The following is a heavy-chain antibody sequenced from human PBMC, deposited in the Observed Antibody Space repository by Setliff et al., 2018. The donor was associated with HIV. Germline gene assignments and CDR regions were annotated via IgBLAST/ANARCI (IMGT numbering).Heavy chain of an antibody. J-gene: IGHJ4*02. CDR3: ARVAGSGWYIDY. CDR2: ISWNSGSI. CDR1: GFTFDDYA. V-gene: IGHV3-9*01. Sequence: GGSLRLSCTASGFTFDDYAMHWVRQAPGKGLEWVSGISWNSGSIGYADSVKGRFTISRDNAKNSLYLQMNSLRAEDTALYYCARVAGSGWYIDYWGQGTLVTVSS. D-gene: IGHD6-19*01.